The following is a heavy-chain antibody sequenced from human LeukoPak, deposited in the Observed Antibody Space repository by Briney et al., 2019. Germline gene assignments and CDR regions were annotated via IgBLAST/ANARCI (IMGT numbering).Heavy chain of an antibody. J-gene: IGHJ6*03. CDR3: AKEARGDYYYYYMDV. V-gene: IGHV3-43*02. Sequence: PGGSLRLSCAASGFTFDDYAMHWVRQAPGKGLGWVSLISGDGGSTYYADSVKGRFTISRDNSKNSLYLQMNSLRTEDTALYYCAKEARGDYYYYYMDVWGKGTTVTVSS. CDR2: ISGDGGST. CDR1: GFTFDDYA.